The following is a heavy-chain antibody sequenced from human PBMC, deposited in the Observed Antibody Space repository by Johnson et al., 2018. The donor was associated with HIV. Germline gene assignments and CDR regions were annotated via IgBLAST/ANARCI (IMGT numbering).Heavy chain of an antibody. CDR3: ARAPEVRGIDAFDI. D-gene: IGHD3-10*01. CDR1: GFTFSNYG. CDR2: IWYDGSNK. Sequence: QVQLVESGGGLVQPGRSLRLSCAASGFTFSNYGMHWVRQTPGKGLAWVAVIWYDGSNKYYADSVKGRFTISRDNSKNTLFLQMNILTAEDTAVYYCARAPEVRGIDAFDIWGQGTMVTVS. V-gene: IGHV3-33*01. J-gene: IGHJ3*02.